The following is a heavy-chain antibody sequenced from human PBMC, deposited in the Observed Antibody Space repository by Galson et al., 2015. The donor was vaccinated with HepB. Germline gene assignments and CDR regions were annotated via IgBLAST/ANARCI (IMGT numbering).Heavy chain of an antibody. Sequence: SETLSLTCAVSGGSISSSNWWSWVRQPPGKGLEWIGEINHSGSTNYNPSLKSRVTISVDTSKNQFSLKLSSVTAADTAVYYCARGVLYYYDSSGYFNWFDPWGQGTLVTVSS. CDR2: INHSGST. D-gene: IGHD3-22*01. CDR1: GGSISSSNW. CDR3: ARGVLYYYDSSGYFNWFDP. J-gene: IGHJ5*02. V-gene: IGHV4-4*02.